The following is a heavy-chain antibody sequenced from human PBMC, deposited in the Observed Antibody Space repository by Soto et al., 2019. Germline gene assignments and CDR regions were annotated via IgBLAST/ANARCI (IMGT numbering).Heavy chain of an antibody. Sequence: QVQLVESGGGVVQPGRSLRLSCAASGFTFSSYGMHWVRQAPGKGLEWVAVIWYDGSNKYYADSVKGRFTISRDNSKNTLYLQMNSLRAEDTAVYYCARGRDGYNALIDYWGQGTLVTVSA. CDR1: GFTFSSYG. CDR2: IWYDGSNK. J-gene: IGHJ4*02. CDR3: ARGRDGYNALIDY. D-gene: IGHD5-12*01. V-gene: IGHV3-33*01.